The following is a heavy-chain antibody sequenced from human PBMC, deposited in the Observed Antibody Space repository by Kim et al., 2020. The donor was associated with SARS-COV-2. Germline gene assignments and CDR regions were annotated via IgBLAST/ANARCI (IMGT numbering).Heavy chain of an antibody. CDR1: GFTFSSYA. Sequence: GGSLRLSCAASGFTFSSYAMHWIRQAPGKGLEWVAVISYDGSNKYYADSVKGRFTISRDNSKNTLYLQMNSLRAEDTAVYYCARGGLMITFGGVINFWG. CDR2: ISYDGSNK. D-gene: IGHD3-16*02. CDR3: ARGGLMITFGGVINF. J-gene: IGHJ4*01. V-gene: IGHV3-30-3*01.